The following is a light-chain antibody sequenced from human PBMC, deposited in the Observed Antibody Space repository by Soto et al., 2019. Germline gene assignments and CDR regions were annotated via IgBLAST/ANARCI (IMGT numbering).Light chain of an antibody. CDR1: ESIRNNY. CDR3: QQSGSSPWT. V-gene: IGKV3-20*01. CDR2: DAS. Sequence: EIVLTQSPGTLSLSPGESATLSCRASESIRNNYLAWYQQNPGQPPSVLIHDASTRTTGTPDRFSGSGSGTDFTLPISRLEPEDCAVYYCQQSGSSPWTFGQGTKVEIK. J-gene: IGKJ1*01.